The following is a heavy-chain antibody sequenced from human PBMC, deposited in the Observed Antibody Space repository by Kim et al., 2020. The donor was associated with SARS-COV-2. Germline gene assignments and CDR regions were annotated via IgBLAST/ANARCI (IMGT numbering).Heavy chain of an antibody. D-gene: IGHD2-2*01. V-gene: IGHV3-30*18. CDR2: ISYDGSNK. J-gene: IGHJ6*02. CDR3: AKGSNSSYYYYYYGMDV. CDR1: GFTFSSYG. Sequence: GGSLRLSCAASGFTFSSYGMHWVRQAPGKGMEWVAVISYDGSNKYYADSVKGRFTISRDNSKNTLYLQMNSLRAEDTAVYYCAKGSNSSYYYYYYGMDVWGQGPTVTVSS.